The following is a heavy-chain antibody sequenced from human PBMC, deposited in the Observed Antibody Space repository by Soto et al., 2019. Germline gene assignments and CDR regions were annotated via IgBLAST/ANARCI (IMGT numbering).Heavy chain of an antibody. CDR2: ISGSGGST. D-gene: IGHD6-19*01. CDR3: AKAMDISSGWYDAVEYYGMDV. J-gene: IGHJ6*02. V-gene: IGHV3-23*01. Sequence: EVQLLESGGGLVQPGGSLRLSCAASGFTFSSYAMSWVRQAPGKGLEWVSAISGSGGSTYYADSVKGRFTISRDNSKNTLYLQMNSLRAEDTAVYYCAKAMDISSGWYDAVEYYGMDVWGQGTTVTVSS. CDR1: GFTFSSYA.